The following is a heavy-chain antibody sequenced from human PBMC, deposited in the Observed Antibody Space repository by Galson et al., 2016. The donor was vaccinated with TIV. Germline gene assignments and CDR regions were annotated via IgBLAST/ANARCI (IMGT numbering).Heavy chain of an antibody. J-gene: IGHJ6*02. CDR1: GDSVSSNSA. Sequence: CAISGDSVSSNSAWNWIRQSPSRGLEWLGRTYYRSKWYNDYALSVKSRITINPDTSKNQFSLQLNSMTPEDTAVYYCARDRTPPGHYYNGMDVWGQGTTVTVSS. CDR2: TYYRSKWYN. D-gene: IGHD1/OR15-1a*01. V-gene: IGHV6-1*01. CDR3: ARDRTPPGHYYNGMDV.